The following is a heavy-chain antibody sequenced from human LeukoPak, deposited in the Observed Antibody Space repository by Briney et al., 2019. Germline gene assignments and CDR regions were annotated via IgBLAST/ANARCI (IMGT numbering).Heavy chain of an antibody. D-gene: IGHD6-19*01. CDR1: GYTFTGYY. V-gene: IGHV1-2*02. Sequence: ASVKVSCKASGYTFTGYYMHWVRQAPGQGLEWMGWINPNSGGTNYAQKFQGRATMTRDTSISTAYMELSRLRSDDTAVYYCARDLFPGTWLALDYWGQGTLVTVSS. CDR2: INPNSGGT. CDR3: ARDLFPGTWLALDY. J-gene: IGHJ4*02.